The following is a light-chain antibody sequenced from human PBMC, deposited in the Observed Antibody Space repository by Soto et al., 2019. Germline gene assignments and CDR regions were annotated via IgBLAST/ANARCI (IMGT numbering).Light chain of an antibody. V-gene: IGLV2-14*01. CDR1: SSDIGAYNY. Sequence: QSALTQPASVSGSPGQSITISCTGTSSDIGAYNYVSWYQQYPGKAPKLMIYDVTNRPSGVSNRFSGSKSGSTASLTISGLQAEDEADYYCSSYTDKNIASLVVFGGGTKVTVL. J-gene: IGLJ2*01. CDR2: DVT. CDR3: SSYTDKNIASLVV.